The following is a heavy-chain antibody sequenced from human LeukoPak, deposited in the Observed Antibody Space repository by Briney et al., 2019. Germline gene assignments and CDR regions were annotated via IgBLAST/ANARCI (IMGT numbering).Heavy chain of an antibody. D-gene: IGHD3-3*01. Sequence: GGSLRLSCAASGFTFSSYSMNWVRQAPGKGLEWVSYISSSSSTIYYADSVKGRFTISRDNAKNSLYLQMNSLRAEDTAVYYCARVFPTDYDFWSGYYPPGVNYYYYYMDVWGKGTTVTVSS. CDR1: GFTFSSYS. CDR2: ISSSSSTI. CDR3: ARVFPTDYDFWSGYYPPGVNYYYYYMDV. V-gene: IGHV3-48*01. J-gene: IGHJ6*03.